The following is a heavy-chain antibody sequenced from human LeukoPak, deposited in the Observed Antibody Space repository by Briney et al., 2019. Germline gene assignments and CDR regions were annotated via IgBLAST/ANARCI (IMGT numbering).Heavy chain of an antibody. J-gene: IGHJ4*02. D-gene: IGHD5-12*01. CDR2: IYPGDSDA. CDR3: ARYSSGSDTYFFDY. Sequence: GESLKISCKGSGYSFTTYWIGWVRQMPGKGLEWMGIIYPGDSDARYGPSFQGQDTISVDKSNTTPYLQWSSLKASDTAMYYCARYSSGSDTYFFDYWRQGTVVTVPS. V-gene: IGHV5-51*01. CDR1: GYSFTTYW.